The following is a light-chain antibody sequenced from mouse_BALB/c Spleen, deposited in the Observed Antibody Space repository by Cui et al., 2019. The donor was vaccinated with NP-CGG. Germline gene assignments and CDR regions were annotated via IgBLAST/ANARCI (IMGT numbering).Light chain of an antibody. CDR1: TGAVTTSNY. V-gene: IGLV1*01. Sequence: QAVVTQESVLTTSPGETVTLTCRSSTGAVTTSNYANWVQEKPDHLFTGLIGGTNNRVPGVPARFSGSLIGDKAALTITGAQTEDEAIYFCALWYSNHWVFGGGTILTVL. CDR3: ALWYSNHWV. J-gene: IGLJ1*01. CDR2: GTN.